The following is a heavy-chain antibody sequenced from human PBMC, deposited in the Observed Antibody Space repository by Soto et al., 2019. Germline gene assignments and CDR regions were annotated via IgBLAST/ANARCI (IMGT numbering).Heavy chain of an antibody. V-gene: IGHV3-23*01. D-gene: IGHD3-10*01. CDR1: GFTFSSYA. CDR3: GSRGGGRYYDY. Sequence: EVQLLESGGGLVQPGGSLRLSCAASGFTFSSYAMRWVRQAPGKGLEWVSAISGSGGSTYYADSVKGRFTVSRDTSKNRVYLQMNSRRAEDPDVYYWGSRGGGRYYDYWGQGTLVTVSS. CDR2: ISGSGGST. J-gene: IGHJ4*02.